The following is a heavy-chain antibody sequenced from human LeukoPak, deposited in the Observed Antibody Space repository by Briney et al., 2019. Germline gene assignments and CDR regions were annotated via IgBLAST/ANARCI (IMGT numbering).Heavy chain of an antibody. V-gene: IGHV3-49*04. CDR2: IRNEAFGGAT. CDR3: TRGGIVATIGYGMDV. D-gene: IGHD5-12*01. J-gene: IGHJ6*02. CDR1: EFTFGDYA. Sequence: GGSLRLSCTASEFTFGDYALSWVRQAPGKRLEWVGLIRNEAFGGATEYAASVEGRFSISRDNSKSIAYLQMNSLQTEDTAVYYCTRGGIVATIGYGMDVWGRGTTVTVFS.